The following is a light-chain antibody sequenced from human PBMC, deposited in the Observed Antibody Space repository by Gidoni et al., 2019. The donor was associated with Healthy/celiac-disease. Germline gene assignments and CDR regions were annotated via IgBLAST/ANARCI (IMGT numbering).Light chain of an antibody. CDR1: QSISSG. Sequence: TQMTQSPSTLSASVGDRVTITCRASQSISSGSAWYQQKPGKAPKLLIYKAYSLESGVPSRFSGSGSGTEITLTISSLQPDDFATYYCQQYNSYPWTFGQGTKVEIK. J-gene: IGKJ1*01. V-gene: IGKV1-5*03. CDR2: KAY. CDR3: QQYNSYPWT.